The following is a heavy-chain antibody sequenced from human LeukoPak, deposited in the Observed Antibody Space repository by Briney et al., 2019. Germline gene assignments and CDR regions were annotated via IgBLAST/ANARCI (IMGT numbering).Heavy chain of an antibody. J-gene: IGHJ6*02. D-gene: IGHD2-21*01. V-gene: IGHV5-51*01. CDR3: ARRGDSLLSGMDV. CDR1: GYSFTSYW. Sequence: GESLKISCKGSGYSFTSYWLGWVRQMPGKGLEWMGIIYPGDSDTRYSPSFQGQVTISADKSISTAYLQWSSLKASDTAMYYCARRGDSLLSGMDVWGQGTTVTVSS. CDR2: IYPGDSDT.